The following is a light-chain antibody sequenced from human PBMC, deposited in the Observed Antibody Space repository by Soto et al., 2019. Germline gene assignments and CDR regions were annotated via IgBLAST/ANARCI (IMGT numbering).Light chain of an antibody. V-gene: IGLV1-44*01. Sequence: QSVLTQPPSASGTPGQRVTISCSGSRSNIGSNTVNWYQQLPGTAPKLLIYSNNQRPSGVPDRFSGSKSGTSASLAISGLQSEDEADYYCAAWDDSLNGPLFGGGTKLTVL. CDR1: RSNIGSNT. J-gene: IGLJ3*02. CDR2: SNN. CDR3: AAWDDSLNGPL.